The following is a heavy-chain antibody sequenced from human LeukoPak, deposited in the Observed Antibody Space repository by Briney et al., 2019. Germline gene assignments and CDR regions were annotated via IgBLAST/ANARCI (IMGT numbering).Heavy chain of an antibody. V-gene: IGHV1-2*02. CDR3: ARDSYTAMGTPDY. CDR2: INPNSGGT. CDR1: GYTFTAYY. D-gene: IGHD5-18*01. J-gene: IGHJ4*02. Sequence: ASVKVSCKASGYTFTAYYIHWVRQAPGQGPECMGWINPNSGGTNYAQKFQGRVTMTRDTSISTAYMELSRLRSDDTAVYYCARDSYTAMGTPDYWGQGTLVTVSS.